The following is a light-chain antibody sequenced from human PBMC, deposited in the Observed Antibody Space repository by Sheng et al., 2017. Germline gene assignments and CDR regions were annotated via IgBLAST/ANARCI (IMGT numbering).Light chain of an antibody. CDR1: RSVLYSSNNKNY. Sequence: DIVMTQSPDSLAVSLGERATINCKPSRSVLYSSNNKNYLAWYQQKPGQPPKLLIYWASTRDSGVPDRFSASGSGTDFTLTISSLQAEDVAVYYCQQYYSTPWTFGQGTKVEMK. CDR2: WAS. V-gene: IGKV4-1*01. J-gene: IGKJ1*01. CDR3: QQYYSTPWT.